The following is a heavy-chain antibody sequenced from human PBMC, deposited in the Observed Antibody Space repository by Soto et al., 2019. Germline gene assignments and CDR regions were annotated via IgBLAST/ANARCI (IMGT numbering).Heavy chain of an antibody. CDR3: STWGRDGWYTGFF. Sequence: QVQLVQSGAEVKTPGASVKVSCKASGYTFTDYDINWVRQAPGPGLEWVGRMNPSRGKTDYAQNFQARVTMTRDTSISTAYLELSNLGYEDTAVFYCSTWGRDGWYTGFFWGQGTLVTVAS. V-gene: IGHV1-8*01. CDR1: GYTFTDYD. J-gene: IGHJ4*02. CDR2: MNPSRGKT. D-gene: IGHD6-19*01.